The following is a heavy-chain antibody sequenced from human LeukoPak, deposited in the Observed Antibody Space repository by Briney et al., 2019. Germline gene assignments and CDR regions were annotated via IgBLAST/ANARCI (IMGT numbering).Heavy chain of an antibody. J-gene: IGHJ5*02. CDR2: IYYSGST. V-gene: IGHV4-39*01. CDR1: GGSISSSSYY. Sequence: PSETLSLTCTVSGGSISSSSYYWGWIRRPPGKGLEWIGSIYYSGSTYYNPSLRSRVTISVDTSKHQFSMKLTSVTAADTAVYYCARYYVSSGSWPQDWFDPWGQGTLVAVSA. CDR3: ARYYVSSGSWPQDWFDP. D-gene: IGHD6-13*01.